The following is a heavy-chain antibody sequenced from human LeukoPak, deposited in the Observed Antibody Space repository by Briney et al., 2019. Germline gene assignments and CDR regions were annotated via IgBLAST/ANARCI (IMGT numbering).Heavy chain of an antibody. CDR3: ARDGWNDDDGFDI. CDR2: IYYSGSA. V-gene: IGHV4-39*07. Sequence: SETLSLTCTVSGGSISSSSYYWGWIRQPPGKGLEWIGSIYYSGSAYYNPSLKSRVTISVDTSKNQFSLKLSSVTAADTAVYYCARDGWNDDDGFDIWGQGTMVTASS. CDR1: GGSISSSSYY. J-gene: IGHJ3*02. D-gene: IGHD1-1*01.